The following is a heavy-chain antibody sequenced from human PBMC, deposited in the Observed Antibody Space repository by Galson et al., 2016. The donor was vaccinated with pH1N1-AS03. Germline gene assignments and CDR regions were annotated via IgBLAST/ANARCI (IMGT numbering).Heavy chain of an antibody. D-gene: IGHD1-1*01. CDR2: ISGTGGSP. Sequence: SLRLSCAASGFTFSDYAMGWVRQAPGKGLEWLAEISGTGGSPFYADSVKGRVTISRDNSKNTVYLQMTSLRAEDTAVYYCATNALKGRVDYWGQGTLVTVSS. J-gene: IGHJ4*02. V-gene: IGHV3-23*01. CDR1: GFTFSDYA. CDR3: ATNALKGRVDY.